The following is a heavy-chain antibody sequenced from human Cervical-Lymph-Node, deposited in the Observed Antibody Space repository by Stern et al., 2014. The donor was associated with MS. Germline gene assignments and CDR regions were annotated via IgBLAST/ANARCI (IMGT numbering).Heavy chain of an antibody. CDR1: GDTFSSYA. CDR2: ISPVFGTT. J-gene: IGHJ4*02. CDR3: ARGGGLVGYFDY. Sequence: QVQLVQSGAEVMKPGSSVKVSCKASGDTFSSYAINWGRQVPGQGLEWMGGISPVFGTTNYAQKFQGRVTITADKSTNTAYMELMTLRSEDTAVYYCARGGGLVGYFDYWGQGTLVSVSS. D-gene: IGHD1-26*01. V-gene: IGHV1-69*06.